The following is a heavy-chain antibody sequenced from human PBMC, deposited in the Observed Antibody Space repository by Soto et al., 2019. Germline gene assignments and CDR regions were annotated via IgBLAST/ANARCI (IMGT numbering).Heavy chain of an antibody. D-gene: IGHD5-12*01. Sequence: GASVKVSCKASGGTFSSYAISWVRQAPGQGLEWMGGIIPIFGTANYAQKFQGRVTITADESTSTAYMELSSLRSEDTAVYYCARVGFGYDSPAEYYFDYWGQGTLVTVSS. V-gene: IGHV1-69*13. J-gene: IGHJ4*02. CDR2: IIPIFGTA. CDR3: ARVGFGYDSPAEYYFDY. CDR1: GGTFSSYA.